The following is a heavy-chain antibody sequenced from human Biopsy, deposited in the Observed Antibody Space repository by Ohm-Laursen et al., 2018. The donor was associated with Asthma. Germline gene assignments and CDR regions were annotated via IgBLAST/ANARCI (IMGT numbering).Heavy chain of an antibody. Sequence: SLRLSCTASGFTFRTYSMSWVRQAPGKGLEWVSSISNSSSYIYYADSVKGRFTISRDNAENSLYLQMNSLRTEDTGVYYCAKAERYFDWYWFDPWGQGTLVTVSS. D-gene: IGHD3-9*01. V-gene: IGHV3-21*01. CDR2: ISNSSSYI. CDR3: AKAERYFDWYWFDP. J-gene: IGHJ5*02. CDR1: GFTFRTYS.